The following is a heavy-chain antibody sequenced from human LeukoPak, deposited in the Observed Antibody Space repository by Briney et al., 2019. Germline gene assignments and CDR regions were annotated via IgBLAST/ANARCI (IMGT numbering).Heavy chain of an antibody. D-gene: IGHD4-11*01. CDR2: ISYDGSNK. CDR3: AKVGLTVTTILDYFDY. CDR1: GFTFSSYG. Sequence: GGSLRLSCAASGFTFSSYGMHWVRQAPGKGLEWVAVISYDGSNKYYADSVKGRSTISRHNSKNTLYLQMNSLRAEDTAVYYCAKVGLTVTTILDYFDYWGQGTLVTVSS. J-gene: IGHJ4*02. V-gene: IGHV3-30*18.